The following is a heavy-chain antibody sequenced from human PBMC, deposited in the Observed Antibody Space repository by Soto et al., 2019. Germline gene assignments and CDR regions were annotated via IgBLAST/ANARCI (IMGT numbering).Heavy chain of an antibody. V-gene: IGHV1-69*01. CDR1: GGTFSRHA. D-gene: IGHD3-22*01. CDR3: ARGWGYDSNDYYYAY. CDR2: IIPIFGTA. J-gene: IGHJ4*02. Sequence: QVQLVQSGAEVMKPGSSVKVSCKASGGTFSRHAISWVRQAPGQGLEWMGGIIPIFGTANHAQKFQGRVTIIADESTSTVYMELSSLRSEDTAMYYCARGWGYDSNDYYYAYWGQGTLVIVSS.